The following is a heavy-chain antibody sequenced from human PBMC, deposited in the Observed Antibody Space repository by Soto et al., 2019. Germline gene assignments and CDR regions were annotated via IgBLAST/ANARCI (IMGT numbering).Heavy chain of an antibody. Sequence: GGSLRLSCAASGFTFSSYAMSWVRQAPGKGLEWVSAISGSGGSTYYADSVKGRFTISRDNSKNTLYLQMNSLRAEDTAVYYCAKVICSSTSCYEAYYGMDVWGQGTTVTVSS. CDR2: ISGSGGST. CDR1: GFTFSSYA. J-gene: IGHJ6*02. CDR3: AKVICSSTSCYEAYYGMDV. V-gene: IGHV3-23*01. D-gene: IGHD2-2*01.